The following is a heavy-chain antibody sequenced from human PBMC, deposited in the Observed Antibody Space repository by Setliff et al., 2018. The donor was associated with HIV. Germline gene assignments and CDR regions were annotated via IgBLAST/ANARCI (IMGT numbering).Heavy chain of an antibody. Sequence: SETLSLTCTVSGGSISSYYWSWIRQSPGKGLEWIGEINHSGSTHYNPPLKSRATISVDSSKNQVSLTVTSVTAADTAVYYCARHDHSDNLSHPMDVWGKGTTVTVSS. CDR1: GGSISSYY. J-gene: IGHJ6*03. CDR2: INHSGST. CDR3: ARHDHSDNLSHPMDV. D-gene: IGHD3-22*01. V-gene: IGHV4-34*01.